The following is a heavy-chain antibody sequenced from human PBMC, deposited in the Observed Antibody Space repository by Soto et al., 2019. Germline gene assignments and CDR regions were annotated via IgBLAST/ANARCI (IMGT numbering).Heavy chain of an antibody. D-gene: IGHD6-13*01. CDR3: ARPSEGQQLVTLDY. J-gene: IGHJ4*02. V-gene: IGHV1-18*04. CDR1: GYTFTSYG. Sequence: ASVKVSCKASGYTFTSYGISWVRQAPGQGLEWMGWISAYNGNTNYAQKLQGRVTMTTDTSTSTAYMELRSLRSDDTAVYYCARPSEGQQLVTLDYWGQGTLVTVSS. CDR2: ISAYNGNT.